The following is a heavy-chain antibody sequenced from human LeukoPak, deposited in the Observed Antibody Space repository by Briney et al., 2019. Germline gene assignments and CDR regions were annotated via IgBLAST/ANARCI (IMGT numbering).Heavy chain of an antibody. CDR2: IYYSGST. D-gene: IGHD3-16*01. J-gene: IGHJ3*02. CDR1: GGSISSGDYY. V-gene: IGHV4-30-4*01. Sequence: SQTLSFTCTVSGGSISSGDYYWSWIRQPPGKGLEWIGYIYYSGSTSYNPSLKSRLTISVATSKNQFSLKLSSVTAADTAVYYCALFPGEGDPFDIWGQGTMVTVSS. CDR3: ALFPGEGDPFDI.